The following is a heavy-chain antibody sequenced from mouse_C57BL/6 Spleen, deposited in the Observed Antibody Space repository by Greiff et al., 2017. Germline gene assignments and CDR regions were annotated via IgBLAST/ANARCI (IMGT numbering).Heavy chain of an antibody. D-gene: IGHD2-12*01. CDR3: ARKGDDGAWFAY. V-gene: IGHV1-55*01. J-gene: IGHJ3*01. Sequence: QVQLQQPGAELVKPGASVKMSCKASGYTFTSYWITWVKQRPGQGLEWIGDIYPGSGSTNYNEKFKSKATLTVDTSSSTAYMQLSSLTSEDSAVXYCARKGDDGAWFAYWGQGTLVTVSA. CDR2: IYPGSGST. CDR1: GYTFTSYW.